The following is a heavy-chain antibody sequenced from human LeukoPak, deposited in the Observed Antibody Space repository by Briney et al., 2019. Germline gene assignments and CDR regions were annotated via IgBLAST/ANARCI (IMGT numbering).Heavy chain of an antibody. Sequence: GGSLRLSCAASGFTFSNAWMSWVRQAPGKGLEWVGRIKGRIDGGTIDYAAPVKGRFTTSRDDSKSTVYLQMNSLKTEDTAVYYCATEWVARELSADVFDIWGQGTMVTVSS. D-gene: IGHD1-7*01. CDR3: ATEWVARELSADVFDI. J-gene: IGHJ3*02. CDR2: IKGRIDGGTI. CDR1: GFTFSNAW. V-gene: IGHV3-15*01.